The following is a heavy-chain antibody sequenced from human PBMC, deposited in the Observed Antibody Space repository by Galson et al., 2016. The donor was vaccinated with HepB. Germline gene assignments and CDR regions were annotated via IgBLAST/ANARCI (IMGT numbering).Heavy chain of an antibody. D-gene: IGHD7-27*01. J-gene: IGHJ3*02. CDR1: GFSLTTSGVG. CDR2: TYWDDDK. CDR3: AHSDWGSNAFDI. V-gene: IGHV2-5*02. Sequence: PALVKPTPTLTLTCTFSGFSLTTSGVGVGWIRQPPGKALEWLALTYWDDDKRYSPSLESRLTINKDTSKNQVVLILTNMDPVDTATYYCAHSDWGSNAFDIWGQGTMVTVSS.